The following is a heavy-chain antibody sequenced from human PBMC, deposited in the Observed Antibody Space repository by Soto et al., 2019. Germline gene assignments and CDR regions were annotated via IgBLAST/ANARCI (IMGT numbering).Heavy chain of an antibody. V-gene: IGHV3-7*01. CDR1: GFTFSSYC. CDR2: IKQDGSEK. CDR3: ARGPPIVVVPAAIRWFDP. D-gene: IGHD2-2*01. J-gene: IGHJ5*02. Sequence: GGSLRLSCAASGFTFSSYCMSWVRQAPGKGLEWVANIKQDGSEKYYVDSVKGRFTISRDNAKNSLYLQMNSLRAEDTAVYYCARGPPIVVVPAAIRWFDPWGQGTLVTVSS.